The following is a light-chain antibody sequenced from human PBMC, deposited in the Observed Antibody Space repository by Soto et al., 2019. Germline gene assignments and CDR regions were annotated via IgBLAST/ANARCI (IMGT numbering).Light chain of an antibody. CDR1: QSVSSSS. CDR2: ATS. CDR3: QQYGRSPLT. Sequence: EIVLTQAPDTLSLSPGERATLSCMAIQSVSSSSVAWYQQKPGQAPRLLIYATSYRATDIPVRFSAGGAGTDFTLIISRLEPEDFAVYYCQQYGRSPLTFGHGTKVEIK. V-gene: IGKV3-20*01. J-gene: IGKJ1*01.